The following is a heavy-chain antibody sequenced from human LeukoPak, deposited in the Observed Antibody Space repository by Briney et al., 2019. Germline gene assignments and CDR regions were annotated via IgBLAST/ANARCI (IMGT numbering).Heavy chain of an antibody. CDR3: AREWALRGAYYMDV. Sequence: PGGSLRLSCAASGFTFSSYWMHWVRQAPGKGLVWVSRISSDGSNTIYADSVKGRFTISRDNANKSLYLQMNVLRGDDTAVYYCAREWALRGAYYMDVWGKGTPVTVSS. J-gene: IGHJ6*03. CDR1: GFTFSSYW. V-gene: IGHV3-74*01. D-gene: IGHD1-26*01. CDR2: ISSDGSNT.